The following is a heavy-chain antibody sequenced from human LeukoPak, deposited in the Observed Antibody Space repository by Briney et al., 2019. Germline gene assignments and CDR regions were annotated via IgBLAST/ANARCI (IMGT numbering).Heavy chain of an antibody. CDR1: GCSFTSYW. CDR3: ARLGFRQSPFDP. J-gene: IGHJ5*02. Sequence: GESLQISCKGSGCSFTSYWIGWGRRMPGKGGEWMGIIYPGDSDTRYSPSFQGQVTISADKSISTAYLQWSSLKASDTAMYYCARLGFRQSPFDPWGQGTLVTVSS. D-gene: IGHD6-19*01. V-gene: IGHV5-51*01. CDR2: IYPGDSDT.